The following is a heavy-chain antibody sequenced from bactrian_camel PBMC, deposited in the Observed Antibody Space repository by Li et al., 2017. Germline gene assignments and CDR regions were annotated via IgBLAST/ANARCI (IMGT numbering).Heavy chain of an antibody. J-gene: IGHJ4*01. D-gene: IGHD2*01. Sequence: VQLVESGGGSVQAGESLRLSCAASGYCVGWSRQAPGKEREGVASMWIDGSTSYANSVKSRFTISKDNAKNTLYLQMDNLEPEDTAMFYCALLPREVFPGPCRPEPNEYRYWGQGTQVTVS. CDR2: MWIDGST. CDR3: ALLPREVFPGPCRPEPNEYRY. CDR1: GYC. V-gene: IGHV3S55*01.